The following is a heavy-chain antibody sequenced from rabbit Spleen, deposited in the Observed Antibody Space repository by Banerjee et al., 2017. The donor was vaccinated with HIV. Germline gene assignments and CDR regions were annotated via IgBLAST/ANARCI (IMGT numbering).Heavy chain of an antibody. J-gene: IGHJ3*01. Sequence: LEESGGGLVKPGGTLTLTCTVSGFSFSSNWICWVRQAPGKGLEWIACIDTSDGDTDYANWPKGRFTISKASSTTVTLQMTSLTAADTATYFSVNDPYGLRGGGGVLWGQGTLVTVS. D-gene: IGHD3-1*01. CDR1: GFSFSSNW. V-gene: IGHV1S45*01. CDR3: VNDPYGLRGGGGVL. CDR2: IDTSDGDT.